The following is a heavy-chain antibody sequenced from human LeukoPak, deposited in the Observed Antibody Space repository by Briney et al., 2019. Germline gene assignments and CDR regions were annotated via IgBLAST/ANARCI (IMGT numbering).Heavy chain of an antibody. CDR3: AREAIVGATLNWFDP. CDR2: ISYDGSNK. J-gene: IGHJ5*02. D-gene: IGHD1-26*01. CDR1: GFTFSSYA. Sequence: GGSLRLSCAASGFTFSSYAMHWVRQAPGKGLEWVAVISYDGSNKYYADSVKGRFTISRDNSKNTLYLQMNSLRAEDTAVYYCAREAIVGATLNWFDPWGQGTLVTVSS. V-gene: IGHV3-30-3*01.